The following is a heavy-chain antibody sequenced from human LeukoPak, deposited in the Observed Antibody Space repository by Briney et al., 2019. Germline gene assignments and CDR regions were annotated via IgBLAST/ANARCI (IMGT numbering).Heavy chain of an antibody. CDR3: ARGSSSNSWYFDY. Sequence: SQTLSLTCAISGDSVSSNSATWTWIRQSPSRGLEWLGNTYYRSKWYNDYAVSVKSRITINPDTSRNQFSLQLNSVTPEDTAVYYCARGSSSNSWYFDYWGQGTLVTVSS. D-gene: IGHD6-13*01. CDR1: GDSVSSNSAT. V-gene: IGHV6-1*01. CDR2: TYYRSKWYN. J-gene: IGHJ4*02.